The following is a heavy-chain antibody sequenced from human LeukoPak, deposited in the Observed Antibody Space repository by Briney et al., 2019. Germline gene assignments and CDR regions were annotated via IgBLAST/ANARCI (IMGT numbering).Heavy chain of an antibody. V-gene: IGHV3-21*01. Sequence: GGSLRLSCAASGFTFSSYSMNWVRQAPGKGLEWVSSISSSSSYIYYADSVKGRFTISRDNAKNSLYLQMNSLRAEDTAVYYCARAGDGYSPFDYWGQGTLVTVSS. D-gene: IGHD5-24*01. CDR3: ARAGDGYSPFDY. J-gene: IGHJ4*02. CDR1: GFTFSSYS. CDR2: ISSSSSYI.